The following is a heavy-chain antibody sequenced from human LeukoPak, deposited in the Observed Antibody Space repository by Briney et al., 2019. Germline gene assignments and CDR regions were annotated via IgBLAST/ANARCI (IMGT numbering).Heavy chain of an antibody. Sequence: GGSLRLSCAASGFTFSSYEMNWVRQAPGKGLEWISYISGSGGSIYYADSVKGRLTISRDNAKNSLYLQMNSLRAEDTAVYYCAKDVVGSSGYYVFWGQGTLVTVSS. V-gene: IGHV3-48*03. CDR1: GFTFSSYE. J-gene: IGHJ4*02. CDR3: AKDVVGSSGYYVF. D-gene: IGHD3-22*01. CDR2: ISGSGGSI.